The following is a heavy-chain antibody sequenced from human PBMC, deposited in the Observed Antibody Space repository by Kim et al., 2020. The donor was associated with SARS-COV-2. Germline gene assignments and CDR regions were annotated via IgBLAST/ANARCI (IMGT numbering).Heavy chain of an antibody. V-gene: IGHV1-18*01. CDR1: GYTFTSYG. Sequence: ASVKVSCKASGYTFTSYGISWVRQAPGQGLEWMGWISAYNGNTNYAQKLQGRVTMTTDTSTSTAYMELRSLRSDDTAVYYCARIPVVGTSSQYYYGMDVWGQGTTVTVSS. CDR3: ARIPVVGTSSQYYYGMDV. CDR2: ISAYNGNT. D-gene: IGHD2-2*01. J-gene: IGHJ6*02.